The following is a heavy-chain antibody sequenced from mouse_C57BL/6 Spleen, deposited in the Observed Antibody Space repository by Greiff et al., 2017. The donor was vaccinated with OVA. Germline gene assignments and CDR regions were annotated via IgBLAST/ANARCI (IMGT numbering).Heavy chain of an antibody. Sequence: DVMLVESGGGLVKPGGSLKLSCAASGFTFSSYAMSWVRQTPEKRLEWVATISDGGSYTYYPDNVKGRFTISRDNAKNNLYLQMSHLKSEDTAMYYCASTLLPYDVDYWGQGTSVTVSS. J-gene: IGHJ4*01. D-gene: IGHD1-1*01. CDR2: ISDGGSYT. CDR1: GFTFSSYA. V-gene: IGHV5-4*03. CDR3: ASTLLPYDVDY.